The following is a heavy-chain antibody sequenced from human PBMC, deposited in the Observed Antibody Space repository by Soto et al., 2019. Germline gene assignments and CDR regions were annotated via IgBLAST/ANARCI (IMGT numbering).Heavy chain of an antibody. D-gene: IGHD3-3*01. J-gene: IGHJ3*02. Sequence: GESLKISCKGSGYSFISYWIGWVRQMPGKGLEWVGIIYPGDSDIRYSPSFQGQVTISADRSISTAYLQWSSLKASDTAMYYCARLLRGIFGVVIRSAFDMWGQGTMVTVSS. CDR2: IYPGDSDI. V-gene: IGHV5-51*01. CDR1: GYSFISYW. CDR3: ARLLRGIFGVVIRSAFDM.